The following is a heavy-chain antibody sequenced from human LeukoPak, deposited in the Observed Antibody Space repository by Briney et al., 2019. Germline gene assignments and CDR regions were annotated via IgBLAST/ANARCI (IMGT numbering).Heavy chain of an antibody. CDR2: ISGSGGIT. V-gene: IGHV3-23*01. D-gene: IGHD6-13*01. CDR3: VEILSSAGIDY. J-gene: IGHJ4*02. CDR1: GFTFSSYA. Sequence: GGSLRLSCGASGFTFSSYAINWVRQAPGKGLEWVSGISGSGGITYYADSVRGRFTISRDNSKNTLYLQMNSLRAEDTAVYYCVEILSSAGIDYWAQGTLVTVSS.